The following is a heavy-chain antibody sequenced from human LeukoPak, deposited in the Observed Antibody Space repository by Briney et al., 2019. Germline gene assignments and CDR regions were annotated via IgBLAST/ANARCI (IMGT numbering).Heavy chain of an antibody. CDR2: ISYDGSNK. D-gene: IGHD6-13*01. J-gene: IGHJ4*02. CDR1: GFTFSSYA. CDR3: ARDDPGVIAGGDY. V-gene: IGHV3-30-3*01. Sequence: GRSLRLTCAASGFTFSSYAMHWVRQAPGKGLEWVAVISYDGSNKYYADSVKGRFTISRDNSKNTLYLQMNSLRAEDTAVYYCARDDPGVIAGGDYWGQGTLVTVSS.